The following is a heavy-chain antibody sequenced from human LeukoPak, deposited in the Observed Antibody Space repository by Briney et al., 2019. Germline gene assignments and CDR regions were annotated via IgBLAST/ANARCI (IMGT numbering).Heavy chain of an antibody. J-gene: IGHJ6*02. CDR1: GFTFSSYG. CDR3: AKVFPQLRYSYYYYGMDV. V-gene: IGHV3-30*18. Sequence: GGSLRLSCAASGFTFSSYGMHWVRQAPGKGLEWVAVISYDGSNKYYADSVKGRFTISRDNSKNTLYLQMNSLRAEDTAVYYCAKVFPQLRYSYYYYGMDVWGQGTTVTVSS. D-gene: IGHD5-18*01. CDR2: ISYDGSNK.